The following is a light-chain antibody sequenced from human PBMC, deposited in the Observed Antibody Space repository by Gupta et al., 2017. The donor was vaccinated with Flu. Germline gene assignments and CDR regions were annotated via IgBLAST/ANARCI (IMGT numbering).Light chain of an antibody. J-gene: IGKJ2*01. V-gene: IGKV3-20*01. Sequence: LALAPGERANRAGRASRSGRSSTCIAWYQQKQHQAPGLLIYGAASIDTGTPDRFSGSGSGTDITLTIIIRELEDFAVYDCQHYGCESIYTFGQGTKLEIK. CDR1: RSGRSST. CDR3: QHYGCESIYT. CDR2: GAA.